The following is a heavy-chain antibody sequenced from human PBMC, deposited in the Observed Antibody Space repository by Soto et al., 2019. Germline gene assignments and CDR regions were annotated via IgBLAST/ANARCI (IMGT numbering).Heavy chain of an antibody. CDR2: IKQDASEK. CDR1: GFTFTGYW. Sequence: EVQLVDSGGGLVQPGGSLRLSCAASGFTFTGYWMSWVHQAPGTGLEWVANIKQDASEKEYVDSVKGRFTISRDNAKNSLYLQMNSLRAEDTAVYYCAREGVGGFDYWGQGTLVTVSS. D-gene: IGHD3-16*01. V-gene: IGHV3-7*01. J-gene: IGHJ4*02. CDR3: AREGVGGFDY.